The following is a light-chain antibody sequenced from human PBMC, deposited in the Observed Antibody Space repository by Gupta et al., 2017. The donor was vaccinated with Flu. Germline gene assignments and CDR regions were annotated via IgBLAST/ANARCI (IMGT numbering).Light chain of an antibody. Sequence: PVTLSVSPGERATLSCRASQSIGSSLAWYQQTPGQAPRLLISGAATRATGIPDRFSAWGSGTXFTLTIXSLQSEDFAVYYCQQDNRWPRTFGXGTKVEIK. CDR1: QSIGSS. CDR3: QQDNRWPRT. J-gene: IGKJ1*01. V-gene: IGKV3-15*01. CDR2: GAA.